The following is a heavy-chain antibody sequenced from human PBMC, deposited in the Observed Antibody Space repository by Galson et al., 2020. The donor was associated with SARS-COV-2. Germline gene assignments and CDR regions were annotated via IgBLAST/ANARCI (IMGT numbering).Heavy chain of an antibody. V-gene: IGHV3-48*02. D-gene: IGHD4-17*01. CDR3: ARDSGTTVTLAYYYYGMDV. J-gene: IGHJ6*02. CDR1: GFTFSSYS. Sequence: GGSLRLSCAASGFTFSSYSMNWVRQAPGKGLEWVSYISSSSSTIYYADSVKGRFTISRDNAKNSLYLQMNSLRDEDTAVYYCARDSGTTVTLAYYYYGMDVWGQGTTVTVSS. CDR2: ISSSSSTI.